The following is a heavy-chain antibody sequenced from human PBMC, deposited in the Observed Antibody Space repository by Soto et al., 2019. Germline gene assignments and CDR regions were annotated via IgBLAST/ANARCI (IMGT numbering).Heavy chain of an antibody. V-gene: IGHV4-34*01. D-gene: IGHD6-13*01. J-gene: IGHJ6*02. CDR2: INHSGST. Sequence: SETLSLTCGAYGGSFSGYFWSWIRQPPGKGLEWIGEINHSGSTNFNPSLKSRLTISIDTSKKQFSLKLSSVTAADTAVYYCARXTYSISWTGRYYYGKDVWGQGTTVTVSS. CDR1: GGSFSGYF. CDR3: ARXTYSISWTGRYYYGKDV.